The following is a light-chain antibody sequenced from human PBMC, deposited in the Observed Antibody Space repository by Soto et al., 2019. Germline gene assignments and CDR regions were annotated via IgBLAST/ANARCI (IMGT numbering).Light chain of an antibody. J-gene: IGKJ5*01. Sequence: DIQMTQSPSSVSASVGDRVAISCRANEDINSRLAWYQQKPGNAPKLLIYAAFILQSGVPSRFSGYGSGTDFTLSISSLQPEDFAPYYCHQADSFPITFAQGTRLEIK. V-gene: IGKV1-12*01. CDR3: HQADSFPIT. CDR2: AAF. CDR1: EDINSR.